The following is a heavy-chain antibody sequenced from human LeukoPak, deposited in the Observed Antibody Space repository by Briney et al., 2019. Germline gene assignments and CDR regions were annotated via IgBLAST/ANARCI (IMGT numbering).Heavy chain of an antibody. J-gene: IGHJ4*02. V-gene: IGHV4-39*01. D-gene: IGHD1-26*01. CDR1: GDSISSSGSYF. CDR3: AWTGVSGTYRYFDH. Sequence: SETLSLTCTVSGDSISSSGSYFWVWIRQPPGKGLERIGNVYYIGTTSFNPSLKSRVTMSVDTSKNQFSLKLTSVTAADTAVYFCAWTGVSGTYRYFDHWGPGTRVTASS. CDR2: VYYIGTT.